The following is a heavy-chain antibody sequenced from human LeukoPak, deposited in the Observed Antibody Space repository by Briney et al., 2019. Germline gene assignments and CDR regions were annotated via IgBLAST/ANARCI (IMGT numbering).Heavy chain of an antibody. J-gene: IGHJ6*03. CDR1: RFTFSTYW. V-gene: IGHV3-30*18. CDR3: ANWVSRGGYFHYYMDV. CDR2: ISKDGTKR. Sequence: GGSLRLSCAASRFTFSTYWMHWVRQAPGKGLEWVAIISKDGTKRYYADSVRGRFTISIDDSKDTLFLHLNSLRIEDTAVYYCANWVSRGGYFHYYMDVWGKGTTVTVSS. D-gene: IGHD6-13*01.